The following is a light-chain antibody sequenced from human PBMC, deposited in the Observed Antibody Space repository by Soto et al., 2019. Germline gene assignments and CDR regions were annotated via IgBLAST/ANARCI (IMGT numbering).Light chain of an antibody. J-gene: IGKJ4*01. CDR2: GAS. CDR3: QQYGSSPPLT. Sequence: DNVLTQSPCTVSLSPGERATLSCRASQTLRGRYLAWYQQKPGQAPRLLIYGASTRATGIPDRFSGSGSGTDFTLTISRLEPEDFAVYYCQQYGSSPPLTFGGGAKVDIK. V-gene: IGKV3-20*01. CDR1: QTLRGRY.